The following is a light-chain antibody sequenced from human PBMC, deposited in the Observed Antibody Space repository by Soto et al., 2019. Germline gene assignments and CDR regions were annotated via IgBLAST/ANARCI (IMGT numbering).Light chain of an antibody. J-gene: IGKJ3*01. CDR1: QSLLHSNGYNY. CDR2: LGS. Sequence: DIVMSQSPLSLPVTPGEPASISCRSSQSLLHSNGYNYLDWYVQKPGQSPQLLIYLGSDRASGVPDRFSASGSGTDFTLKISRVEAEDVGVYYCMQTLEVVRTFGPGTKVDIK. V-gene: IGKV2-28*01. CDR3: MQTLEVVRT.